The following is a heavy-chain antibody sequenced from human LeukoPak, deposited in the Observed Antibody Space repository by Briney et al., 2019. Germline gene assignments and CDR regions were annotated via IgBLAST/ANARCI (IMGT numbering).Heavy chain of an antibody. CDR3: ARDSWLGEGYFDY. CDR1: GGSISSYY. CDR2: IYYSGST. D-gene: IGHD3-22*01. J-gene: IGHJ4*02. Sequence: SETLSLTCTVSGGSISSYYWSWIRQPPGKGLEWIGYIYYSGSTNYNPSLKSRVTISVDTSKNQFSLKLSSVTAADTAVYYCARDSWLGEGYFDYWGQGTLVTVSS. V-gene: IGHV4-59*01.